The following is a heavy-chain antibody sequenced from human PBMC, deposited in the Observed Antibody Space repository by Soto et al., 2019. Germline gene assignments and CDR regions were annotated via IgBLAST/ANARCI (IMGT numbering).Heavy chain of an antibody. Sequence: HPGGSLRLSCAASGFTFSSYAMSWVRQAPGKGLEWVSAISGSGGSTYYADSVKGRFTISRDNSKNTLYLQMNSLRAEDTAVYYCAQQGLEYSSSAGGMDVWGQGTTVTVSS. CDR1: GFTFSSYA. V-gene: IGHV3-23*01. D-gene: IGHD6-6*01. CDR2: ISGSGGST. J-gene: IGHJ6*02. CDR3: AQQGLEYSSSAGGMDV.